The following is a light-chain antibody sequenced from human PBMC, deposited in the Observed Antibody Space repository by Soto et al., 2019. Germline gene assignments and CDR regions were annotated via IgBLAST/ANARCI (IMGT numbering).Light chain of an antibody. CDR1: SSYVGGYNY. V-gene: IGLV2-14*01. J-gene: IGLJ1*01. CDR3: TSYTSSSTYV. CDR2: DVS. Sequence: QSVLTQPASVSGSPGQSITISCTGTSSYVGGYNYVSWYQQHPGKAPKLMIYDVSNRPSGISNRFSGSKSGNTASLTISGLQAEDEADYYCTSYTSSSTYVFGTATMVTVL.